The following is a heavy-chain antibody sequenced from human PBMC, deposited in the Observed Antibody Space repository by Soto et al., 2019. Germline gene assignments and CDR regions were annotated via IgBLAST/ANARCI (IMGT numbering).Heavy chain of an antibody. CDR1: GYTFTGYA. D-gene: IGHD6-19*01. CDR3: ARDVAVAADVDH. Sequence: QVQLVQSGAEEKKPGASVKVSCKASGYTFTGYAMHWVRQAPGQRLEWMGWINAGNGNTKYSQKFQVRVTITRDTSARTAYMELSSLRSEDTAVYYCARDVAVAADVDHWGQGTLVTVSS. V-gene: IGHV1-3*05. J-gene: IGHJ4*02. CDR2: INAGNGNT.